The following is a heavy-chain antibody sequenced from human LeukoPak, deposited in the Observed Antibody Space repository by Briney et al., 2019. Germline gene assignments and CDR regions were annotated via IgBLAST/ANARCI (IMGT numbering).Heavy chain of an antibody. D-gene: IGHD3-3*01. J-gene: IGHJ4*02. CDR1: GCSISSYY. CDR3: ARGAFWSAYQYYSDY. V-gene: IGHV4-59*13. Sequence: PSETLSLTCTVSGCSISSYYWSRIRQPPGKGLEWIGYIYYTGSTNYNPSLTSRVTISVDTSKNQFSLKLNSVTAADTAVYYCARGAFWSAYQYYSDYWGQGTLVTVSS. CDR2: IYYTGST.